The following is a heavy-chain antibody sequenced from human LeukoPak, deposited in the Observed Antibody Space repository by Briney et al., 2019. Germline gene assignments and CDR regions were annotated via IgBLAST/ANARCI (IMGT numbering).Heavy chain of an antibody. V-gene: IGHV3-21*01. CDR1: GFTFSSYS. D-gene: IGHD4/OR15-4a*01. CDR3: AREDDYGPGYFDL. CDR2: ISSSSSYI. J-gene: IGHJ2*01. Sequence: GGSLRLSCAAPGFTFSSYSMNWVRQAPGKGLEWASSISSSSSYIYYADSVKGRLTISRDNAKNSLYLQMNSLRAADTAVYYCAREDDYGPGYFDLWGRGTLVTVSS.